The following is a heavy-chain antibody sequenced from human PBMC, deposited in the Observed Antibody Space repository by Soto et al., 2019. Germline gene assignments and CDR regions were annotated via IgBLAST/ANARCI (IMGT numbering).Heavy chain of an antibody. J-gene: IGHJ4*02. D-gene: IGHD6-19*01. CDR2: ISGSGGST. Sequence: EVQLLESGGGLVQPGGSLRLSCAASGFTFSSYAMSWVRQAPGKGLEWVSAISGSGGSTYYADSVKGRFTISRDNSKNTLDLQMNSLIAEDTAVYYCAKGYSSGWLPPDYWGQGTLVTVSS. V-gene: IGHV3-23*01. CDR1: GFTFSSYA. CDR3: AKGYSSGWLPPDY.